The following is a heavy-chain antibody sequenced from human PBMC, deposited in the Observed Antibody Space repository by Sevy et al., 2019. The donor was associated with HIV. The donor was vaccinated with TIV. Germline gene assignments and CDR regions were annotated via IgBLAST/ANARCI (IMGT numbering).Heavy chain of an antibody. D-gene: IGHD1-26*01. CDR2: ISGSGDST. Sequence: GGSLRLSCAASGFTFNNYVMNWVRQAPGKGLEWVSAISGSGDSTYYADSVKGWFTISRDNSKNTLYLQMNSLRAEDRAVYCCAKDLFSGIYYFDYWGQGTLVTVSS. V-gene: IGHV3-23*01. CDR3: AKDLFSGIYYFDY. CDR1: GFTFNNYV. J-gene: IGHJ4*02.